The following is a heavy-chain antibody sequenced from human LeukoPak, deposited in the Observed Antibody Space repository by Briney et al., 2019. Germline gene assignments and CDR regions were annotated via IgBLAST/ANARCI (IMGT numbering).Heavy chain of an antibody. CDR3: ARAPRGGMVTQFDY. CDR2: IYYSGST. J-gene: IGHJ4*02. V-gene: IGHV4-59*01. D-gene: IGHD2-21*02. Sequence: SETLSLTCTVSGGSISSYYWSWIRQPPGKGLEWIGYIYYSGSTNYNPSLKSRVIMSVDTSKNQFSLKLTSVTAADTAVYYCARAPRGGMVTQFDYWGQGTLVTVSS. CDR1: GGSISSYY.